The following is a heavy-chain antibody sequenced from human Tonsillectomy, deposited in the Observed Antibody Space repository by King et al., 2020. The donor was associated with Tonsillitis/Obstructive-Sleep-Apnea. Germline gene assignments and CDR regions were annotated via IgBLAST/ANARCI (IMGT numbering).Heavy chain of an antibody. J-gene: IGHJ4*02. CDR3: ARDKGVNLSSVEY. CDR2: IKQDGSEK. V-gene: IGHV3-7*03. Sequence: VQLVESGGGLVQPGGSLRLSCAASGFTFSSYWMSWVRQAPGKGLEWVANIKQDGSEKYYVDSVKGRFTISRDNAKNSLYLQMNSLRAEDTAVYYCARDKGVNLSSVEYWGQGTLVTVSS. D-gene: IGHD3-3*01. CDR1: GFTFSSYW.